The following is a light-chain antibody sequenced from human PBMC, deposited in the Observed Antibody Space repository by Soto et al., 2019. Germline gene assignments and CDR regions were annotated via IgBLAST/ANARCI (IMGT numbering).Light chain of an antibody. Sequence: EVGMTQSPATLSVSPGERATVSCRASQSVGNNLAWYQQKPGQAPRRLIYGASTRATGIPARFSGSGSGTEFTLTISSLQSEDLAIYYCQQYNNWPPLTFGGGTKVEIK. J-gene: IGKJ4*01. CDR2: GAS. V-gene: IGKV3-15*01. CDR1: QSVGNN. CDR3: QQYNNWPPLT.